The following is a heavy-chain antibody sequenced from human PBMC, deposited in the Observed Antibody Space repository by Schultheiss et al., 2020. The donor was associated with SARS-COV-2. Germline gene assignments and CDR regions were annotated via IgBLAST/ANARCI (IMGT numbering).Heavy chain of an antibody. CDR3: ARASGV. Sequence: SETLSLTCTVSGGSISSYYWSWIRQPPGKGLEWIGEINHSGSTYYNPSLKSRVTISVDTSKNQFSLQLNSVTPEDTAVYYCARASGVWGQGTLVTVSS. J-gene: IGHJ4*02. CDR1: GGSISSYY. V-gene: IGHV4-59*12. D-gene: IGHD6-25*01. CDR2: INHSGST.